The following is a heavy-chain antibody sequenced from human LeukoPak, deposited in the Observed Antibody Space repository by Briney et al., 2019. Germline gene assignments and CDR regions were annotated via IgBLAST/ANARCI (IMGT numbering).Heavy chain of an antibody. D-gene: IGHD5-18*01. CDR2: ISSSSSYI. CDR1: GFTFSSYS. J-gene: IGHJ4*02. CDR3: ARDAMATRYYFDY. Sequence: GGSLRRSCAACGFTFSSYSMNWVRQAPGEGREWGSSISSSSSYIYYADSVKGRFTISRDNAKNSLYLQMNSLRAEDTAVYYCARDAMATRYYFDYWGQGTLVTVSS. V-gene: IGHV3-21*01.